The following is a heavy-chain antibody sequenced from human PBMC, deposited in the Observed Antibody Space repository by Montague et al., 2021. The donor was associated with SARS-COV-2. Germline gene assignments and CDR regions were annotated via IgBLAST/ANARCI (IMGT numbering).Heavy chain of an antibody. V-gene: IGHV3-30*04. CDR3: ARPSYYDILTGNGGLEY. Sequence: SLRLSCAASKFSFSSYALHWVRQAPGKGLEWVVVISYVGSNQYYADSVKGRFTISRDNSKNTLYLQMSSLRAEDTAVYYCARPSYYDILTGNGGLEYWGQGTLVTVSS. CDR2: ISYVGSNQ. J-gene: IGHJ4*02. D-gene: IGHD3-9*01. CDR1: KFSFSSYA.